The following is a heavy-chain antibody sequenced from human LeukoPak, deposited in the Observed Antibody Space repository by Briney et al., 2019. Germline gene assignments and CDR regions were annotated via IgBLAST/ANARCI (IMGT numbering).Heavy chain of an antibody. CDR1: GYTFTSHF. CDR2: INGNSGDT. D-gene: IGHD6-6*01. V-gene: IGHV1-2*02. Sequence: ASVKVSCKASGYTFTSHFMHWVRQAPGQGLEWMGWINGNSGDTDYAQKFQGRVTMTRDASISTAYMELSRLTSDDTALYFCARGDATYSIAEYWGQGTLVTVSS. J-gene: IGHJ4*02. CDR3: ARGDATYSIAEY.